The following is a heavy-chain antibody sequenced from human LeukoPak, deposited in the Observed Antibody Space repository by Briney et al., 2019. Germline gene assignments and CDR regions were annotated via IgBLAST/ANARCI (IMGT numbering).Heavy chain of an antibody. J-gene: IGHJ6*02. CDR2: IYYSGTT. Sequence: PSQTLSLTCTVSGASVRSSYYYWSWIRQPPGKGLEWIGYIYYSGTTSYNPSLKSRATISIDTSKNQFSLKLSSVTAADTDVYFCASGSTLIGYGMDVWGQGTTVTVSS. V-gene: IGHV4-30-4*01. CDR1: GASVRSSYYY. D-gene: IGHD6-25*01. CDR3: ASGSTLIGYGMDV.